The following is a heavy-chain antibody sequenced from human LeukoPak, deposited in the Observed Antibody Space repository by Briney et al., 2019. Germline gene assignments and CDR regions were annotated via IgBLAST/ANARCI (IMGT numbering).Heavy chain of an antibody. J-gene: IGHJ5*02. CDR3: AREDHDRSGSPLWIDP. CDR1: GGSISSGGYY. CDR2: IYHSGST. V-gene: IGHV4-31*03. Sequence: PSQTLSLTCTVSGGSISSGGYYWTWNRQHPGKGLEWIGYIYHSGSTSYNPSLQSRVTISVDTSKNQFSLKVSSVTAADTGVYYCAREDHDRSGSPLWIDPWGQGSLVSVSS. D-gene: IGHD3-22*01.